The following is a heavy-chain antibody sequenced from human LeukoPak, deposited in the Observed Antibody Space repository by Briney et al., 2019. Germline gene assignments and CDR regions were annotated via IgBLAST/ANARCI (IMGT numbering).Heavy chain of an antibody. Sequence: GGSLRLSCAASGFTFSTYAMSWVRQAPGKGLEWVSVLYSGGTTYCADSVKGRFTISRDNSKNTLYLQMNSLRAEDTAVYYCAKEYSEYSSSIFWFDPWGQGTLVTVSS. D-gene: IGHD6-6*01. J-gene: IGHJ5*02. CDR3: AKEYSEYSSSIFWFDP. CDR1: GFTFSTYA. CDR2: LYSGGTT. V-gene: IGHV3-23*03.